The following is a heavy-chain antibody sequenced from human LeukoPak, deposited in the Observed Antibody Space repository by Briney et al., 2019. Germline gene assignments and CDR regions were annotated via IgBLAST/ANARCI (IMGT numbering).Heavy chain of an antibody. Sequence: ASVKVSCKASGYTFTGYYMHWVRQAPGQGLEWMGWINPNSGGTNYAQKFQGRVTMTRDTSISTAYMELSRLRSDDTAMYYCARGYDPPPYYYYYGMDVWGQGTTVTVSS. V-gene: IGHV1-2*02. CDR3: ARGYDPPPYYYYYGMDV. CDR2: INPNSGGT. CDR1: GYTFTGYY. J-gene: IGHJ6*02. D-gene: IGHD3-3*01.